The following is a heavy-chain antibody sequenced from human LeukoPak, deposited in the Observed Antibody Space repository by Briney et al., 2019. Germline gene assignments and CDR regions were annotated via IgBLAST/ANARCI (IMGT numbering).Heavy chain of an antibody. CDR3: AREPAGTGYFDY. J-gene: IGHJ4*02. V-gene: IGHV1-46*01. Sequence: ASVKVSCKASGYTFTSYFIHWVRQAPGEGLEWMGIINPTGGSTRYAQKFQGRVTMTRDTSTSTVYMELSSLRSEDTAVYYCAREPAGTGYFDYWGQGTLVTVSS. D-gene: IGHD3-10*01. CDR1: GYTFTSYF. CDR2: INPTGGST.